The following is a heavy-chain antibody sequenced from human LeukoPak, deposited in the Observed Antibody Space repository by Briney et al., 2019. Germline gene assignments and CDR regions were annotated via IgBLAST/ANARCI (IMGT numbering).Heavy chain of an antibody. CDR3: ARGRVGADYYFDY. Sequence: SQTLSLTCTVSGGSISSGDYYWSWIRQPPGKGLEWIGYIYYSGSIYYNPSLKSRVTISVDTSKNQFSLKLSSVTAADTAVYYCARGRVGADYYFDYWGQGTLVTVSS. V-gene: IGHV4-30-4*01. CDR1: GGSISSGDYY. J-gene: IGHJ4*02. CDR2: IYYSGSI. D-gene: IGHD1-26*01.